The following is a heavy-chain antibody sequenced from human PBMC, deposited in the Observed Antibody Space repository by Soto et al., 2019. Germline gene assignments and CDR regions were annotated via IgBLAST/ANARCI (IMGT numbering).Heavy chain of an antibody. J-gene: IGHJ5*02. CDR2: ISAYNGNT. Sequence: ASVKVSFKASGYTFTSYGISWVRQAPGQGLEWMGWISAYNGNTNYAQKLQGRVTMTTDTSTSTAYMELRSLRSDDTAVYYCARDSVRNIVLVPAAPGDWFAPWGQGTLVTVSS. CDR1: GYTFTSYG. CDR3: ARDSVRNIVLVPAAPGDWFAP. V-gene: IGHV1-18*01. D-gene: IGHD2-2*01.